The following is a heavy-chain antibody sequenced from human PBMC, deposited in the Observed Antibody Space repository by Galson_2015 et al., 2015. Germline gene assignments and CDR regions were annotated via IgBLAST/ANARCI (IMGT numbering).Heavy chain of an antibody. J-gene: IGHJ4*02. Sequence: SLRLSCAASGFTFSTYSMNWVRQAPGKGLEWISYTDSSDSNIYYADSVKGRFTISRDNAKNSLYLQMNSLRDEDTAVYYCARENWWKFDYWGQGTLVTVSS. CDR3: ARENWWKFDY. CDR1: GFTFSTYS. V-gene: IGHV3-48*02. D-gene: IGHD2-8*02. CDR2: TDSSDSNI.